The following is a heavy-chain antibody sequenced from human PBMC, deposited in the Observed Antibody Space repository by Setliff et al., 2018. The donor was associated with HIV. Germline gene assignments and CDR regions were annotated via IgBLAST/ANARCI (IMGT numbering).Heavy chain of an antibody. V-gene: IGHV4-59*11. J-gene: IGHJ4*02. CDR1: GASITSHY. CDR3: AKGAGFYGDYTFDY. Sequence: SETLSLTCTVSGASITSHYWSWIRQSPGRELEWIGYIYSTGSTNYNPSLQSRVSISMGASKNKFSLKVTSVTSADTAVYYCAKGAGFYGDYTFDYWGQGNLVTVSS. D-gene: IGHD4-17*01. CDR2: IYSTGST.